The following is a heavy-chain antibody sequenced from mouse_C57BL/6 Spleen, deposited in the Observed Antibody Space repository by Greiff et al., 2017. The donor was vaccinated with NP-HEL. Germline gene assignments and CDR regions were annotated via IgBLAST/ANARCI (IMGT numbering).Heavy chain of an antibody. D-gene: IGHD1-1*01. CDR1: GYTFTSYW. V-gene: IGHV1-64*01. Sequence: VQLQQPGAELVKPGASVKLSCKASGYTFTSYWMHWVKQRPGQGLEWIGMIHPNSGSTNYNEKFKSKATLTVDKSSSTAYMQLSSLTSEDSAVYYCAREREFITTVVADYWGQGTTLTVSS. J-gene: IGHJ2*01. CDR2: IHPNSGST. CDR3: AREREFITTVVADY.